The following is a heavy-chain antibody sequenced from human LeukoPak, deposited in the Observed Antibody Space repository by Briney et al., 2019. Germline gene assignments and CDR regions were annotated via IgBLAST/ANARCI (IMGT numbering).Heavy chain of an antibody. D-gene: IGHD2-2*02. CDR2: ISIYGGKT. J-gene: IGHJ4*02. CDR1: GYTFTSYG. Sequence: ASVKVSCKASGYTFTSYGISWVRQPPGQGLEWMVGISIYGGKTLYAQNFQGRATMTTDTSTSTAYMELRSLRSDDTAVYYCARGVRENRSWYTVHFDYWGQGTLVTVSS. CDR3: ARGVRENRSWYTVHFDY. V-gene: IGHV1-18*01.